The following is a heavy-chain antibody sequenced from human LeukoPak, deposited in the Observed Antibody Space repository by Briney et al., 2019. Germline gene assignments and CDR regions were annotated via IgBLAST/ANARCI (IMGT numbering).Heavy chain of an antibody. V-gene: IGHV3-48*01. CDR2: ISSSSSTI. J-gene: IGHJ3*02. CDR3: AREAHAFDI. Sequence: PGGSLRLSCAASGFTFSSYSMNWVRQAPGKGLEWVSYISSSSSTIYYADSVKGRFTISRDNAKNSLYLQMNSLGAEDTAVYYCAREAHAFDIWGQGTMVTVSS. CDR1: GFTFSSYS.